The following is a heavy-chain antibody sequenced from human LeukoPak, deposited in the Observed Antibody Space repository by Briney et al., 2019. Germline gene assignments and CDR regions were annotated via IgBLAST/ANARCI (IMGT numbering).Heavy chain of an antibody. D-gene: IGHD5-12*01. V-gene: IGHV4-59*01. CDR2: VYYGGST. CDR3: ARGGIRGYSAFDNLDF. J-gene: IGHJ4*02. CDR1: GASINDFH. Sequence: SGTLSLTCAVSGASINDFHWTWIRQPPGKGLEWIGYVYYGGSTNYNPSLKSRVSMSVDTSKNQFSLTLTSVTVADTAFYYCARGGIRGYSAFDNLDFWGLGTHVTVSS.